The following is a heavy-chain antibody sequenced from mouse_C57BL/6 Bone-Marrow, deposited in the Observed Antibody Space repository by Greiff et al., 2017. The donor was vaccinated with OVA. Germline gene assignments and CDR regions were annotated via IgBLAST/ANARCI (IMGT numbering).Heavy chain of an antibody. V-gene: IGHV1-81*01. CDR2: IYPRSGNT. D-gene: IGHD2-3*01. J-gene: IGHJ4*01. CDR1: GYTFTSYG. Sequence: VQLQQSGAELARPGASVKLSCKASGYTFTSYGISWVKQSTGQGLEWIGEIYPRSGNTSYNEKFKGKATLTADKSSSTASMELRSLTSEDSAVYFGARRWGCLLYYAIDYWGQGTAVTVTS. CDR3: ARRWGCLLYYAIDY.